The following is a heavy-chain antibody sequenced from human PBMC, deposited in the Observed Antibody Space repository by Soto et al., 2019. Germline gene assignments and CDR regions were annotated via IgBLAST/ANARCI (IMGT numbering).Heavy chain of an antibody. CDR1: GYAFTSYD. Sequence: ASVKVSCKASGYAFTSYDINCVRQATGQGLEWMGWMNPNSGNTGYAQKFQGRVTMTRNTSISTAYMELSSLRSEDTAVYYCARAPPGITIFGVVIIRWFDPWGQGTLVTVSS. V-gene: IGHV1-8*01. CDR2: MNPNSGNT. D-gene: IGHD3-3*01. J-gene: IGHJ5*02. CDR3: ARAPPGITIFGVVIIRWFDP.